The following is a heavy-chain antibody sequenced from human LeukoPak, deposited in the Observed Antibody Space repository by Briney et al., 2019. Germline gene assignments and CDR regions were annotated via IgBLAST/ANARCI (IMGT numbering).Heavy chain of an antibody. CDR2: IDSDGSSA. J-gene: IGHJ5*02. CDR1: GFTFSSYW. V-gene: IGHV3-74*01. CDR3: ARDTMLGMGNP. Sequence: GGSLRLSCAASGFTFSSYWMHWVRQASGKGLVWVSRIDSDGSSARYADSVKGRFTISRDNAKDTLYLQMNSLRDEDTAVYYCARDTMLGMGNPWGQGTLVTVSS. D-gene: IGHD3-10*02.